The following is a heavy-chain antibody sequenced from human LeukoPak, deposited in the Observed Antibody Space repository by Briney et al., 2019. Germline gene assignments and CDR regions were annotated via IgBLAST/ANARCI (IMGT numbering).Heavy chain of an antibody. CDR3: ARGSSSWYPDY. V-gene: IGHV4-61*01. CDR2: IYYSGST. CDR1: GVSVSSGSYY. D-gene: IGHD6-13*01. Sequence: SETLSLTCTVSGVSVSSGSYYWSWIRQPPGKGLEWIGYIYYSGSTNYNPSLKSRVTISVDTSKNQFSLKLSSVTAADTAVYYCARGSSSWYPDYWGQGTLVTVS. J-gene: IGHJ4*02.